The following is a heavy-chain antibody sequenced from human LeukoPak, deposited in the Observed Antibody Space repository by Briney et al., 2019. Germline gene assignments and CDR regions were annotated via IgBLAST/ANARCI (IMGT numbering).Heavy chain of an antibody. CDR3: ARWVSSSGLYSDY. D-gene: IGHD6-19*01. J-gene: IGHJ4*02. Sequence: SETLSLTCTVSGGSVSSGSYYWSWIRQPPGKGLEWIGYIYYSGSTNYNPSLKSRVTISVDTSKNQFSLKLSSVTAADTAVYYCARWVSSSGLYSDYWGQGTLVTVSS. CDR2: IYYSGST. V-gene: IGHV4-61*01. CDR1: GGSVSSGSYY.